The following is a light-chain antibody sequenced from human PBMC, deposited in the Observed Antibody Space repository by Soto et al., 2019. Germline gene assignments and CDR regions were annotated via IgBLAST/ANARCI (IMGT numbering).Light chain of an antibody. V-gene: IGLV2-14*01. CDR1: SRDICIYNY. J-gene: IGLJ3*02. Sequence: QSALTQPASVSGTPGQSITISCTGTSRDICIYNYVSWYQHHPDKAPKLLLYEVSNRPSGVSDRFSGSKSGNTASLTISGLQPEDEADYYCSSFTIVSTLVFGGGTKLTVL. CDR2: EVS. CDR3: SSFTIVSTLV.